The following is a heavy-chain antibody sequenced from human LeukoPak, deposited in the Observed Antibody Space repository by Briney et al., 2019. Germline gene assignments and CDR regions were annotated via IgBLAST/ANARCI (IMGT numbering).Heavy chain of an antibody. J-gene: IGHJ4*02. D-gene: IGHD5-12*01. CDR3: TRLRGYSGYDFFDY. Sequence: GGSLRLSCAASGFTFSSYGMHWVRQAPGKGLEWVGFIRSKAYGGTTEYAASVKGRFTISRDDSKSIAYLRMNSLKTEDTAVYYCTRLRGYSGYDFFDYWGQGTLVTVSS. CDR1: GFTFSSYG. CDR2: IRSKAYGGTT. V-gene: IGHV3-49*04.